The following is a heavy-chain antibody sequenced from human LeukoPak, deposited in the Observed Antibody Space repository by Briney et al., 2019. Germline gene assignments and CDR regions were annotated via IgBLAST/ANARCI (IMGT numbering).Heavy chain of an antibody. V-gene: IGHV4-4*07. CDR1: GAPVSSYY. D-gene: IGHD6-13*01. J-gene: IGHJ4*02. Sequence: SETLSLTCTVSGAPVSSYYWSWIRQPAGQGLEWIGRIYTTGSTNYNPSLKSRVTISVDTSKNQFSLKLSSVTAADTAVYYCARDSSSWSLGRYFDYWGQGTLVTVSS. CDR3: ARDSSSWSLGRYFDY. CDR2: IYTTGST.